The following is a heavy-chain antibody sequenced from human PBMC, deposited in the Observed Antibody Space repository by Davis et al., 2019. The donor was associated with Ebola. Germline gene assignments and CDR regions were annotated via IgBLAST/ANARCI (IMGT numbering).Heavy chain of an antibody. CDR3: AKGGWETRDFDH. J-gene: IGHJ4*02. V-gene: IGHV3-20*04. D-gene: IGHD1-26*01. CDR2: ISWHGGTT. CDR1: GFTLDDYG. Sequence: GESLKISCAASGFTLDDYGMSWVRQAPGKGLEWVSSISWHGGTTNYADSVKGRLTISRDISSNTVYLQMSSLRAEDTARYYCAKGGWETRDFDHWGPGTLVTVS.